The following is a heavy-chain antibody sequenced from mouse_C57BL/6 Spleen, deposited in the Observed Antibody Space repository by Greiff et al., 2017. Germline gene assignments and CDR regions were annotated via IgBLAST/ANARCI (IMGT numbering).Heavy chain of an antibody. V-gene: IGHV5-17*01. CDR3: AGATVVAPFDY. CDR2: ISSGSSTI. CDR1: GFTFSDYG. J-gene: IGHJ2*01. Sequence: EVQRVESGGGLVKPGGSLKLSCAASGFTFSDYGMHWVRQAPEKGLEWVAYISSGSSTISYADTVKGRFTTARDNAKTSLFLQMTSLRYEDTAMYYCAGATVVAPFDYWGQGTTLTVSS. D-gene: IGHD1-1*01.